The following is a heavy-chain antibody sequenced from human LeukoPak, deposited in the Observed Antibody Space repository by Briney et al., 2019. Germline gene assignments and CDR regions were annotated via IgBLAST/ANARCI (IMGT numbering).Heavy chain of an antibody. CDR2: IYHSGST. CDR3: ARDLSGDYYGSGSYFD. V-gene: IGHV4-38-2*02. J-gene: IGHJ4*02. Sequence: SETLSLTCAVSGYSISSGYYWGWLRQPPGKGLEWIGSIYHSGSTYYNPSLKRRVTISVDTSKNQFSLKLSSVTAADTAVYYCARDLSGDYYGSGSYFDWGQGTLVTVSS. D-gene: IGHD3-10*01. CDR1: GYSISSGYY.